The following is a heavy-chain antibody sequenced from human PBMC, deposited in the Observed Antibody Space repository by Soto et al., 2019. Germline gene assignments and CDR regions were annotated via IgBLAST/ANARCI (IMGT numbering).Heavy chain of an antibody. J-gene: IGHJ4*02. V-gene: IGHV3-23*01. CDR1: GFPFAPST. Sequence: EVQLLQSGGGLVQPGGSLTLSCGVSGFPFAPSTMSWVRQAPGKGLEWVSTISVSVGSTYSADSVQGRFTVSSDISDNTLFLRMTSLTADDTAVYFCAKFSAASVYDISSAPDYWGQGTLVTVSS. CDR3: AKFSAASVYDISSAPDY. CDR2: ISVSVGST. D-gene: IGHD3-9*01.